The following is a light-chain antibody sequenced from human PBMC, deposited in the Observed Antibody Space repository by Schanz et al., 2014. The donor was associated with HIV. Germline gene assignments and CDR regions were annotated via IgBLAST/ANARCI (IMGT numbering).Light chain of an antibody. J-gene: IGKJ1*01. CDR2: GAS. CDR1: QAVSGGH. V-gene: IGKV3-20*01. Sequence: EFVLTQSPATLSMSPGERATLSCTASQAVSGGHLAWYQQRPGQAPRLLIYGASRRATGLPDRFSGGGSGTEFTLPISRLEPEDDAVYYCQQYSASPRTFGPGTRVEIK. CDR3: QQYSASPRT.